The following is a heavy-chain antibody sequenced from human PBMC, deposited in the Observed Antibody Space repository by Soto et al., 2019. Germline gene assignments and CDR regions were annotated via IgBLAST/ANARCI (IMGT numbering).Heavy chain of an antibody. CDR2: VSIGGST. Sequence: GGSLRLSCAASGFTFSSYAMGWVRQGPGKGLEWVAVVSIGGSTHYADSVRGRFTISRDNSKNTLSLQMNSLTAEDTAVYFCAKRRGAGGHFDYWSQGALVTVSS. D-gene: IGHD2-15*01. CDR1: GFTFSSYA. J-gene: IGHJ4*02. V-gene: IGHV3-23*01. CDR3: AKRRGAGGHFDY.